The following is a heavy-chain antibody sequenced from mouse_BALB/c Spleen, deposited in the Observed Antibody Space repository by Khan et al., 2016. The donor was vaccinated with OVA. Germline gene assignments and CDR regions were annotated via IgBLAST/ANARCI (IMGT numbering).Heavy chain of an antibody. D-gene: IGHD2-3*01. CDR3: ARPAYDGYYDY. CDR1: GYTFTDYA. CDR2: ISTYSGNT. Sequence: QVQLQPSGPELVRPGVSVKISCKGSGYTFTDYAMYWVKQSHAKSLEWIGLISTYSGNTNYNQKFKGKATMTVDKSSRTAYMELARLTSGDSAIYYGARPAYDGYYDYWGQGTTLTVSS. J-gene: IGHJ2*01. V-gene: IGHV1S137*01.